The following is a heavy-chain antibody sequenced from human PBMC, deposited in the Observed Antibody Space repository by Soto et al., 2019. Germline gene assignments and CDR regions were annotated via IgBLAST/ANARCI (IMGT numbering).Heavy chain of an antibody. D-gene: IGHD2-21*02. CDR3: AHAADCGGDCYSAESFQH. Sequence: QITLKESGPTLVKPTQTLTLTCTFSGFSLSTSGVGVGWIRQPPGKALEWLALIYWNDDKRYSPSLKSRLTIPKDTSKSQVVLTTTNMDPVDTATYYCAHAADCGGDCYSAESFQHWGQGTLVAVSS. CDR2: IYWNDDK. J-gene: IGHJ1*01. V-gene: IGHV2-5*01. CDR1: GFSLSTSGVG.